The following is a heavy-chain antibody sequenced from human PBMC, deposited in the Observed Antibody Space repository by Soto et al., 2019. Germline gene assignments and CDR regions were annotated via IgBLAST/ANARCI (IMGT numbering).Heavy chain of an antibody. CDR2: MYYSGNT. J-gene: IGHJ6*03. CDR3: ARILAAPPHYYYHYMDA. CDR1: GGSITSFY. V-gene: IGHV4-59*08. D-gene: IGHD6-6*01. Sequence: TSETLSLTCSVSGGSITSFYWSWIRQPPGKGLEWIGYMYYSGNTHYNSSLKSRVTISADTSKNQFSLKLRSVTAADTAVYFCARILAAPPHYYYHYMDAWGTGTTVTVSS.